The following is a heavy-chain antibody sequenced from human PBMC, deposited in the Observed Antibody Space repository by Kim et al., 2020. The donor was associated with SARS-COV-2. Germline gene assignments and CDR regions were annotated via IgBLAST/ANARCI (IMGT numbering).Heavy chain of an antibody. CDR1: GYTFTGYY. J-gene: IGHJ5*02. D-gene: IGHD3-3*01. CDR2: INPNSGGT. V-gene: IGHV1-2*02. Sequence: ASVKVSCKASGYTFTGYYMHWVRQAPGQGLEWMGWINPNSGGTNYAQKFQGRVTMTRDTSISTAYMELSRLRSDDTAVYYCARANLPEGKVIFVETNWFDPWGQGTLVTVSS. CDR3: ARANLPEGKVIFVETNWFDP.